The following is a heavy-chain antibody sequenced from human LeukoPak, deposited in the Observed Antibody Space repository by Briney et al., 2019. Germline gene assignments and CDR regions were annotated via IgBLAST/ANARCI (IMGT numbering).Heavy chain of an antibody. V-gene: IGHV1-69*13. D-gene: IGHD2-15*01. J-gene: IGHJ4*02. CDR2: IIPIFGTA. CDR3: ARSYCSGGSCLSEFDY. Sequence: SVKVSCXASGGTFSSYAISWVRRAPGQGLVWMGGIIPIFGTANYAPKFQGRVTITADESTSTAYMELSSLRSEDTAVYYCARSYCSGGSCLSEFDYWGQGTLVTVSS. CDR1: GGTFSSYA.